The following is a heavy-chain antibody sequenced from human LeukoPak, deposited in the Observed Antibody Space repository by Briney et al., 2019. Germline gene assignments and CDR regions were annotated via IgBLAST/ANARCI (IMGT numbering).Heavy chain of an antibody. D-gene: IGHD3-3*01. V-gene: IGHV1-18*01. Sequence: GASVKVSCKASGYTFTSYGISWVRQAPGQGLEWMGWISAYNGNTNYAQKPQGRVTMTTDTSTSTAYMELRSLRSDDTAVYYCARDVPPYYDFWSGYYWFDPWGQGTLVTVSS. CDR2: ISAYNGNT. J-gene: IGHJ5*02. CDR3: ARDVPPYYDFWSGYYWFDP. CDR1: GYTFTSYG.